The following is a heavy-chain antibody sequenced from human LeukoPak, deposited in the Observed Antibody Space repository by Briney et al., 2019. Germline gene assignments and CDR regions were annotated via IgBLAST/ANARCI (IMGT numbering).Heavy chain of an antibody. Sequence: ASVKVSCKASGYTFTSYGISCVRQAPGQGLEWMGWISAYNGNTNYAQKLQGRVTMTTDTSTSTAYMELRSLRSDETAVYYCAREAAAAGTPLYYYYYGMDVWGQGTTVTVSS. CDR3: AREAAAAGTPLYYYYYGMDV. CDR1: GYTFTSYG. V-gene: IGHV1-18*01. D-gene: IGHD6-13*01. J-gene: IGHJ6*02. CDR2: ISAYNGNT.